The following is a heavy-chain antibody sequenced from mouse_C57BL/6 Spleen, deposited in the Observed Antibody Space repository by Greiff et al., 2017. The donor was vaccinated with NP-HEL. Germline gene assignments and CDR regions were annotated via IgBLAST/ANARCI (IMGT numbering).Heavy chain of an antibody. Sequence: QVQLQQHGAELVKPGASVKLSCKASGYTFTSYWMYWLKQRPGQGLVCIGMIHPNSVSNNYNEKFKSKATLTVDNSSSTAYMQLGSLTSEDSAVYYCARLGYCAKGYWGQGTSGTLSS. D-gene: IGHD4-1*01. V-gene: IGHV1-64*01. CDR2: IHPNSVSN. CDR1: GYTFTSYW. J-gene: IGHJ4*01. CDR3: ARLGYCAKGY.